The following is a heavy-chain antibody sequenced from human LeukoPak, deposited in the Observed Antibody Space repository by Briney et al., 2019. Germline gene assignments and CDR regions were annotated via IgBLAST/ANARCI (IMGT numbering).Heavy chain of an antibody. J-gene: IGHJ4*02. CDR1: GLTFSGSA. Sequence: GGSPRLSCAASGLTFSGSAMHWVRQASGKGLEWVGRIRSKANSYATAYAASVKGRFTISRDDSKNTAYLQMNSLKTEDTAVYYCTRLAAAGPLFDYWGQGTLVTVSS. CDR2: IRSKANSYAT. D-gene: IGHD6-13*01. CDR3: TRLAAAGPLFDY. V-gene: IGHV3-73*01.